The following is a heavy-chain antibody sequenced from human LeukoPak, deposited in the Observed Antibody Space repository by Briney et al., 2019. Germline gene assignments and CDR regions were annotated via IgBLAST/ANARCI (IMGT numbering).Heavy chain of an antibody. V-gene: IGHV3-30*18. J-gene: IGHJ4*02. CDR2: ISYDGSNK. CDR1: GFSLSAYW. Sequence: GGSLRLSCAASGFSLSAYWMTWVRQAPGKGLEWVAVISYDGSNKYYADSVKGRFTISRDNSKNTLYLQMNSLRAEDTAVYYCAKDREKLTDYFDYWGQGTLVTVSS. CDR3: AKDREKLTDYFDY. D-gene: IGHD3-16*01.